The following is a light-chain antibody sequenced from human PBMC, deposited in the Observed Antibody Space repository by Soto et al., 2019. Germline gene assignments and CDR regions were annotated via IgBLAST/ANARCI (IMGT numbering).Light chain of an antibody. CDR3: CSFTSSNTHV. CDR1: SSDFGNYNL. J-gene: IGLJ1*01. V-gene: IGLV2-23*02. Sequence: QSVLTQPASVSGSPGQSITISCTGTSSDFGNYNLVSWYQQHPGKVPKLILFEVNKRPSGVSGRFSGSKSGNTASLTISGLQAEDEAVYYCCSFTSSNTHVFGTGTQLTVL. CDR2: EVN.